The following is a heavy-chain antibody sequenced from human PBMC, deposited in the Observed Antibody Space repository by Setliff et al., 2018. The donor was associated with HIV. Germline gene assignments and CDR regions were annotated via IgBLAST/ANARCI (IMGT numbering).Heavy chain of an antibody. V-gene: IGHV1-24*01. CDR3: ATIRAYYYDSSGQEYFQH. CDR1: GYTLTEVS. J-gene: IGHJ1*01. Sequence: ASVKVSCKVSGYTLTEVSIHWVRQAPGKGLEWMRGFDPEDDETVYAQKFQGRVTMTEDTSTDTAYMELSSLTSEDTAMYYCATIRAYYYDSSGQEYFQHWGHGSLVTVSS. D-gene: IGHD3-22*01. CDR2: FDPEDDET.